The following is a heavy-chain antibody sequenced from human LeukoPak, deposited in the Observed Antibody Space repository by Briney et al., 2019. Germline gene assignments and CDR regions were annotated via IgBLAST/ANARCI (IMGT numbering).Heavy chain of an antibody. J-gene: IGHJ6*02. Sequence: ASVKVSCKASGYTFTDYYVHWVRQAPGQGLEWMGWISPNSGGTEYAQKFQGRVTMTRDTSISTAYMDLGRLGSDDTAMYYCARDHCTSNSCYEDFYYGMDVWGQGTTVTVSS. D-gene: IGHD2-2*01. CDR3: ARDHCTSNSCYEDFYYGMDV. CDR1: GYTFTDYY. V-gene: IGHV1-2*02. CDR2: ISPNSGGT.